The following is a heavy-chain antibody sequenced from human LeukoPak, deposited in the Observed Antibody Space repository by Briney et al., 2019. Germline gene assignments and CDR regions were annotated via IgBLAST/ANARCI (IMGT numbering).Heavy chain of an antibody. J-gene: IGHJ4*02. CDR2: IYYSGST. CDR1: GGSISSGDYY. D-gene: IGHD3-22*01. CDR3: ASYSYYYDSSGYFDY. Sequence: SETLSLTCTVSGGSISSGDYYWSWIRQPPGNGLEWIGYIYYSGSTNYSPSLKSRVTISVDTSKNQFSLKLSSVTAADTAVYYCASYSYYYDSSGYFDYWGQGTLVTVSS. V-gene: IGHV4-61*08.